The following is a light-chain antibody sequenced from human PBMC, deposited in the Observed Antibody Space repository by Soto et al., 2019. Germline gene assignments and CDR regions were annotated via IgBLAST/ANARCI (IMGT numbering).Light chain of an antibody. V-gene: IGLV2-8*01. J-gene: IGLJ3*02. CDR3: SSYAGSNNFNWV. CDR1: SSDVGGYNY. CDR2: EVS. Sequence: QSALTQPPSASGSPGQSVTISCTGTSSDVGGYNYVSWYQQHPGKAPKLMIYEVSKRPSGVPDRFSGSKSGNTASLTVSGLQAEDEADYYRSSYAGSNNFNWVFGGGTKLTVL.